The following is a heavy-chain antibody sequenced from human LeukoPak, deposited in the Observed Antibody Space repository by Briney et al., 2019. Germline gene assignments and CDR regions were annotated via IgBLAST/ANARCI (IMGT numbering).Heavy chain of an antibody. CDR3: VRTPPKGDIDY. V-gene: IGHV1-8*01. Sequence: ASVKVSCKASAYTFTSYDINWVRQATGQGLEWLGWMSASSGNTGYAQKFQGRVSMTRATSISTAYLELSSLTFEDTAVYYCVRTPPKGDIDYWGQGTLVTVSS. D-gene: IGHD2-21*02. CDR2: MSASSGNT. J-gene: IGHJ4*02. CDR1: AYTFTSYD.